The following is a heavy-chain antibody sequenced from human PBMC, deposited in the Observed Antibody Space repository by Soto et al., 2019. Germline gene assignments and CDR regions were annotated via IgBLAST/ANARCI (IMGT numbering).Heavy chain of an antibody. V-gene: IGHV4-34*01. CDR3: ARGVRPPNSWHSDY. CDR2: IHDSGST. Sequence: SETLSLTCAVYGESFSGYYWSWIRQPPGKGLEWIGEIHDSGSTNYNPSLKRRLGISVDTSRNQFSLKLSSVTAADPAVYYCARGVRPPNSWHSDYWGQGSLVTVSS. J-gene: IGHJ4*02. CDR1: GESFSGYY. D-gene: IGHD6-13*01.